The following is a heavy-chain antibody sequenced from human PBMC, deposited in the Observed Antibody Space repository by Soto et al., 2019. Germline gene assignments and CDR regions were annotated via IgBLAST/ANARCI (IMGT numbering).Heavy chain of an antibody. CDR2: IIPIFGTA. V-gene: IGHV1-69*01. CDR3: ASGRITIFGVVIGADYYGMDV. CDR1: GGTFSSYA. J-gene: IGHJ6*02. Sequence: QVQLVQSGAEVKKPGSSVKVSCKASGGTFSSYAISWVRQAPGQGLEWMGGIIPIFGTANYAQKFQGRVTITADESTSTAYMELSSLRSEDTAVYYCASGRITIFGVVIGADYYGMDVWGQGTTVTVSS. D-gene: IGHD3-3*01.